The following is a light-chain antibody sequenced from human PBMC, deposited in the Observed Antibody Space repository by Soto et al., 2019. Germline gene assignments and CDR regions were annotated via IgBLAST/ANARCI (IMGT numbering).Light chain of an antibody. Sequence: VLTQSPGTLSLSPGERATLSCRAMQSVSSNSLAWYQQKPGQAHRLLIYGPSTRATGIPDRVSGSGSETGFTLTISRLEPEDLAVYFCHQYGSSQTFGQGTKVAI. J-gene: IGKJ1*01. CDR2: GPS. CDR3: HQYGSSQT. V-gene: IGKV3-20*01. CDR1: QSVSSNS.